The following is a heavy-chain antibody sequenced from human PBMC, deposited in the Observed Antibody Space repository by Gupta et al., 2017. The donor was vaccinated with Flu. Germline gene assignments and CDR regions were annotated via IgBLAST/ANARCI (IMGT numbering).Heavy chain of an antibody. V-gene: IGHV1-46*01. Sequence: QAPGQGPEWLGRISCSGGLTTYAQKFQGRVTMTRDTSTSTVYLELSNLKPEDTATYYRARAEVAARIKSRGWLDSWGQGTLVTVPS. J-gene: IGHJ5*01. CDR2: ISCSGGLT. D-gene: IGHD6-25*01. CDR3: ARAEVAARIKSRGWLDS.